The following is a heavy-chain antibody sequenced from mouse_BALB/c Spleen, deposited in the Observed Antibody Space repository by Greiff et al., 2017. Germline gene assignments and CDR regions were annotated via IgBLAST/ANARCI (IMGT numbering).Heavy chain of an antibody. D-gene: IGHD2-10*02. J-gene: IGHJ3*01. CDR3: ARRGYGNYEGFAY. CDR1: GFSFTSYG. CDR2: IWSGGST. V-gene: IGHV2-2*02. Sequence: VQLKESGPGLVQPSQSLSITCTASGFSFTSYGVHWVRQSPGKGLEWLGVIWSGGSTDYNAAFISRLSISKDNSKSQVFFKMNSLQANDTAIYYCARRGYGNYEGFAYWGQGTLVTVSA.